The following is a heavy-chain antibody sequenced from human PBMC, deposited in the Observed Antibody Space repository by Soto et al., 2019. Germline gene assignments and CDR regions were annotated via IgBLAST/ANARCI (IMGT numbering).Heavy chain of an antibody. CDR2: IRQDGSEK. CDR3: AREIVVARGASYFDY. V-gene: IGHV3-7*04. CDR1: GFTFSSNW. J-gene: IGHJ4*02. Sequence: EVQLVESRGNLVQPGGSLRLSCVGSGFTFSSNWMTWVRQAPGKGLEWVGNIRQDGSEKNYVDSVKGRFTISRDNAKNSLYLQMNSLRAEDTAVYYCAREIVVARGASYFDYWGPGTLVTVSS. D-gene: IGHD2-2*01.